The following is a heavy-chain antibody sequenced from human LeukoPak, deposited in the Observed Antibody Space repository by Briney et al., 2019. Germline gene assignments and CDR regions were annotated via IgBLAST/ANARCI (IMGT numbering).Heavy chain of an antibody. Sequence: SETLSLTCTVSGGSVTDYYWSWIRQSPGKGLEWIGYIYYTGTSYNPSLKSRVTISVDTSKNQFSLKLSSVTAADTAVYYCARGGKGPVSYYYYMDVWGKGTTVTVSS. CDR1: GGSVTDYY. CDR2: IYYTGT. CDR3: ARGGKGPVSYYYYMDV. J-gene: IGHJ6*03. V-gene: IGHV4-59*08. D-gene: IGHD1-14*01.